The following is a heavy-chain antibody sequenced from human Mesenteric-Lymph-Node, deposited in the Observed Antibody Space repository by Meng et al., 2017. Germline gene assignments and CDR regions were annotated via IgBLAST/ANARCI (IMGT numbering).Heavy chain of an antibody. CDR2: INPSGGST. V-gene: IGHV1-46*01. J-gene: IGHJ6*02. CDR1: GGTFSSYA. Sequence: ASVKVSCKASGGTFSSYAISWVRQAPGQGLEWMGIINPSGGSTSYAQKFQGRVTMTRDTSISTAYMELSRLRSDDTAVYYCARYCSSTSCYNYGMDVWGQGTTVTVSS. CDR3: ARYCSSTSCYNYGMDV. D-gene: IGHD2-2*01.